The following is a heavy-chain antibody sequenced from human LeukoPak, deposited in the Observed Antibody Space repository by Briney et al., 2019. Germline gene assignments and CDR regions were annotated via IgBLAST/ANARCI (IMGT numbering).Heavy chain of an antibody. CDR2: ISYDGSNK. J-gene: IGHJ6*02. D-gene: IGHD3-10*01. Sequence: GRSLRLSCAASGFTFSSYGMHWVRQAPGKGLEWVAVISYDGSNKNYADSVKGRFTISRDNSKNTLYLQMNSLRAEDTAVYYCAKDRPAGYYYGSGSYEIRPGGMDVWGQGTTVTVSS. CDR3: AKDRPAGYYYGSGSYEIRPGGMDV. V-gene: IGHV3-30*18. CDR1: GFTFSSYG.